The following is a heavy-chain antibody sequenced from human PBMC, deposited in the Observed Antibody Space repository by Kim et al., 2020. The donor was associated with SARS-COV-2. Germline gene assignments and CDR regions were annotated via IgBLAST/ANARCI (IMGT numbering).Heavy chain of an antibody. D-gene: IGHD3-22*01. CDR3: ARVWNYYDSSGYYYDAYWYFDL. Sequence: SETLSLTCAVSGGSISSSNWWSWVRQPPGKGLEWFGEIYHSGSTNYNPSLKSRVTISVDKSKNQFSLKLSSVTAADTAVYYCARVWNYYDSSGYYYDAYWYFDLWGRGTLVTVSS. V-gene: IGHV4-4*02. J-gene: IGHJ2*01. CDR1: GGSISSSNW. CDR2: IYHSGST.